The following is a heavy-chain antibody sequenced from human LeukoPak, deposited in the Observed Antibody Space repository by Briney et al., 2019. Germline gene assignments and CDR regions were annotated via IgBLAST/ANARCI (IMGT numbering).Heavy chain of an antibody. CDR2: IKPDGSEQ. D-gene: IGHD3-10*01. Sequence: GGSLRLSCAASGFTSGFTFSDYWMSWVRQAPGKGLEWVANIKPDGSEQRYVDSVKGRFTISRDNSQKSLYLQITSLRAEDTAVYYCASHGDYYGSGSYYWGQGSLVTVSS. J-gene: IGHJ4*02. CDR3: ASHGDYYGSGSYY. CDR1: GFTFSDYW. V-gene: IGHV3-7*01.